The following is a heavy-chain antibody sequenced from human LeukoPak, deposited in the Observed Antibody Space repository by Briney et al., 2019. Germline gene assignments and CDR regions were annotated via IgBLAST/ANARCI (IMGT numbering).Heavy chain of an antibody. J-gene: IGHJ5*02. D-gene: IGHD2-2*01. CDR3: ARDQGYCSSTSCSNWFDP. CDR2: MNPNSGNT. CDR1: GYTFTSYD. Sequence: ASVKVSCKASGYTFTSYDINWVRQATGQGLEWMGWMNPNSGNTGYAQRFQGRVTMTRNTSISTAYMELSSLRSEDTAVYYCARDQGYCSSTSCSNWFDPWGQGTLVTVSS. V-gene: IGHV1-8*01.